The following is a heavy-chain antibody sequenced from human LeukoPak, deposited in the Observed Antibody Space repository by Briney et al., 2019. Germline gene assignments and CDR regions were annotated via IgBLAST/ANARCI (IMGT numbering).Heavy chain of an antibody. D-gene: IGHD6-19*01. CDR1: GFTVSSNY. CDR3: SRWQNSSGWGSAFDI. Sequence: GGPLRLSCAASGFTVSSNYMNWVRQAPGRGLEWVSVLYSGGNTYYADSVKGRFTISRDNSKNTLYLQMNSLTAEDTAVYYCSRWQNSSGWGSAFDIWGQGTMVTVSS. CDR2: LYSGGNT. V-gene: IGHV3-53*01. J-gene: IGHJ3*02.